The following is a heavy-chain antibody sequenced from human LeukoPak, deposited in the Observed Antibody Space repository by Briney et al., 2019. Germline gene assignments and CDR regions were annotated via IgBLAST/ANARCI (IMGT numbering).Heavy chain of an antibody. V-gene: IGHV3-23*01. CDR1: GFTFSSYA. CDR2: ISGSGGST. D-gene: IGHD3-16*01. CDR3: ATYTHWVAGDV. Sequence: GGSLGLSCAASGFTFSSYAMSWVRQAPGKGLEWVSAISGSGGSTYYADSVKGRFTISRDNSKNTLYLQMSSLRPEDTAVYYCATYTHWVAGDVWGQGTTVTVSS. J-gene: IGHJ6*02.